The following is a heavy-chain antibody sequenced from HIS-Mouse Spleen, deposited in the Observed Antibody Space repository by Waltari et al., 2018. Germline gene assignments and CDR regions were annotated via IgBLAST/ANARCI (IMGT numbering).Heavy chain of an antibody. J-gene: IGHJ4*02. CDR1: GFTFSSYG. Sequence: QVQLVESGGGVVQPGRSLRLSCAAPGFTFSSYGMHWVRQAPGKGLEWVAVISYDGSNKYYADSVKGRFTISRDNSKNTLYLQMNSLRAEDTAVYYCARELGISYFDYWGQGTLVTVSS. D-gene: IGHD7-27*01. CDR2: ISYDGSNK. CDR3: ARELGISYFDY. V-gene: IGHV3-30*03.